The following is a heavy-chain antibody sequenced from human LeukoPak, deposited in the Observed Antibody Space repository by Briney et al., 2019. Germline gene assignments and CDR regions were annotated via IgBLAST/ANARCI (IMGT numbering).Heavy chain of an antibody. J-gene: IGHJ3*02. Sequence: PGGSLRLSCAASGFTFSDYSMNWVRQAPGKGLEWVSYIGANSAIYYADSVKGRFTISRDNATNSLSLQMNSLRDDDTAVYYCARECYYGAFDIWGQGTMVTVSS. CDR2: IGANSAI. D-gene: IGHD3-10*01. V-gene: IGHV3-48*02. CDR1: GFTFSDYS. CDR3: ARECYYGAFDI.